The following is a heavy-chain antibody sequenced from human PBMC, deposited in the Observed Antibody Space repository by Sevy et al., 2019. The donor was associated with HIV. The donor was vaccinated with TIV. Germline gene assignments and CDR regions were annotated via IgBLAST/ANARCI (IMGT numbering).Heavy chain of an antibody. Sequence: SETLSLTCTVSGGSISSYYWSWIRQPPGKGLEWIGYIYYSGSTNYNPSLKSRVTISVDTSKNQFSLKLSSVTAADTAVYYCARVTDYYYYYMDVWGKGTTVTVSS. D-gene: IGHD2-21*02. CDR1: GGSISSYY. V-gene: IGHV4-59*01. CDR2: IYYSGST. J-gene: IGHJ6*03. CDR3: ARVTDYYYYYMDV.